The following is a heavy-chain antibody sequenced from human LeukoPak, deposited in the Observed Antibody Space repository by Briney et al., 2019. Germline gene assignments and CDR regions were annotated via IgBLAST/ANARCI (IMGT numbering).Heavy chain of an antibody. J-gene: IGHJ4*02. D-gene: IGHD6-19*01. CDR2: INPNSGGT. CDR3: ARLFSSGWPFDY. V-gene: IGHV1-2*02. Sequence: GASVKVSCKASGYTFAGYYMHWVRQAPGQGLEWMGWINPNSGGTNYAQKFQGRVTMTRDTSISTAYMELGRLRSDDTAVYYCARLFSSGWPFDYWGQGTLVTVSS. CDR1: GYTFAGYY.